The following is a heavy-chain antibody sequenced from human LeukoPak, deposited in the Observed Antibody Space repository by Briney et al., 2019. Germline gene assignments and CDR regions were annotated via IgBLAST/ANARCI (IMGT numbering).Heavy chain of an antibody. V-gene: IGHV3-53*01. CDR3: ARDPLEMATGVAFDI. J-gene: IGHJ3*02. Sequence: GGSLRLSCAASGFTVSSNYMSWVRQAPGKGLEWVSVIYSGGSTYYADSVKGRFTISRDNSKNTLYLQMNSLRAEDTAVYYCARDPLEMATGVAFDIWGQGTMVTVSS. CDR2: IYSGGST. CDR1: GFTVSSNY. D-gene: IGHD5-24*01.